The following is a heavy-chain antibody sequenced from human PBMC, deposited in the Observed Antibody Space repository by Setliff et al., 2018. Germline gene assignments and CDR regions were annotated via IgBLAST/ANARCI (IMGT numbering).Heavy chain of an antibody. CDR2: IYHSGST. CDR1: GDSISSSNW. V-gene: IGHV4-4*02. Sequence: PSETLSLTCAVSGDSISSSNWWNWVRQPPGKGLEWIGEIYHSGSTKYNPSLKSRVTISVDKSKNQFSLKLSSVTAADTAVYYCARGPYNIYDRSGYGFTNWFDPWGQGILVTVSS. CDR3: ARGPYNIYDRSGYGFTNWFDP. J-gene: IGHJ5*02. D-gene: IGHD3-22*01.